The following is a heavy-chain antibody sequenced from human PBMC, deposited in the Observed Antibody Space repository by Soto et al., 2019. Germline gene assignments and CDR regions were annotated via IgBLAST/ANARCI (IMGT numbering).Heavy chain of an antibody. CDR2: ISGSGGST. CDR1: GFAFSSYA. J-gene: IGHJ4*02. CDR3: AKNDRGGWNY. V-gene: IGHV3-23*01. Sequence: GGSLRLSCAASGFAFSSYAMSWFRQAPGKGLEWVSAISGSGGSTYYADSVKGRFTISRDNSENTLYLQMNSLRAEDTAVYYCAKNDRGGWNYWGQGTLVTVSS. D-gene: IGHD3-10*02.